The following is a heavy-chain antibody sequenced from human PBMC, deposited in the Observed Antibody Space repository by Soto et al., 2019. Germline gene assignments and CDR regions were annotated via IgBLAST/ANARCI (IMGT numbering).Heavy chain of an antibody. J-gene: IGHJ5*02. D-gene: IGHD3-3*01. CDR1: GDPFTSYY. V-gene: IGHV1-46*01. Sequence: ASVKVSCEAPGDPFTSYYLNWVRQAPGQGLEWMGVINPHGGSTKYAQKFQGRITMTRDTSRSTVYMELSSLRSDDTAIYYCARSSGGNFGIIIEGSNWFDPWGQGTLVTVSS. CDR2: INPHGGST. CDR3: ARSSGGNFGIIIEGSNWFDP.